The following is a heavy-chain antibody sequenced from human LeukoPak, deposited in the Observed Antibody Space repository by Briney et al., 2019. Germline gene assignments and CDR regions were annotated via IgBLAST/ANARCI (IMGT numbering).Heavy chain of an antibody. CDR2: IYYSGST. Sequence: SETLSLTCTLSGGSISSSSYYWGWIRQPPGKGLEWIGSIYYSGSTYYNPSLKSRVTISVDTSKNQFSLKLSSVTAADTAVYYCARSSPGWYCSSTSCYSSAFDIWGQGTMVTVSS. D-gene: IGHD2-2*01. CDR1: GGSISSSSYY. V-gene: IGHV4-39*01. CDR3: ARSSPGWYCSSTSCYSSAFDI. J-gene: IGHJ3*02.